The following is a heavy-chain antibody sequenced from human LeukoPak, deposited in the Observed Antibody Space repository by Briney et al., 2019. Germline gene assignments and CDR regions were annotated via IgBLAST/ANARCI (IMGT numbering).Heavy chain of an antibody. CDR2: IKHTGST. D-gene: IGHD3-3*01. V-gene: IGHV4-34*01. J-gene: IGHJ4*02. CDR3: ARWNYDFWSGYYSFDY. Sequence: SETLSLTFAVYGGSFSRYYWSWIRQPPGKGLEWIGEIKHTGSTNYNQSLKSRVTISVDTSKNQFSLKLSSVTHADTAAYYCARWNYDFWSGYYSFDYWGQGTLVTVSS. CDR1: GGSFSRYY.